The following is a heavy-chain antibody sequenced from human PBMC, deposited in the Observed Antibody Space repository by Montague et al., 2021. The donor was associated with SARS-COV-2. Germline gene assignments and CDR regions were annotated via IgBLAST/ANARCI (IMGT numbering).Heavy chain of an antibody. D-gene: IGHD2-15*01. CDR1: GGSINNYF. CDR2: MHSTGST. CDR3: ARAVVGAKTATIES. V-gene: IGHV4-59*01. J-gene: IGHJ4*02. Sequence: SETLSLTCSVSGGSINNYFWGWISQYPGKELVWFVYMHSTGSTAXXPSLKSRVIISVDTSKTQISLKLSSVSAADTALYYCARAVVGAKTATIESWGQGTLVTVSS.